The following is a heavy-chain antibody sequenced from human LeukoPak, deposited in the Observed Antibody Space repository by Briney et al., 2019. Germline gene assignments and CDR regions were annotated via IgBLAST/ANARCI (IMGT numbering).Heavy chain of an antibody. CDR1: GGSISSSSFY. Sequence: SETLSLTCTISGGSISSSSFYWGWIRQPPGKGLEWIGSINYGGSTSYNPSLKNRVTVSLDTSKTQFSLRLSSVTAADTAVYYCARGGYFDYWGQGTLVTVSS. CDR2: INYGGST. J-gene: IGHJ4*02. CDR3: ARGGYFDY. V-gene: IGHV4-39*01.